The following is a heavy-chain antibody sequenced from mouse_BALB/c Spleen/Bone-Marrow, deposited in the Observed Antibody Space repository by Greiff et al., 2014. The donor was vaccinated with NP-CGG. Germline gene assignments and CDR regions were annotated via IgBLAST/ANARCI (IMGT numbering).Heavy chain of an antibody. V-gene: IGHV4-1*02. J-gene: IGHJ1*01. D-gene: IGHD1-1*01. Sequence: EVQLVESGGGLVQPGGSLKLSCAASGFDFSRYWMSWVRQAPGKGLEWIGEINPDSSTIDYTPSLKDKFIISRDNAKNTLYLQMSKVRSEDTALYYCARLNYYGNLFVWGAGTTVTVSS. CDR3: ARLNYYGNLFV. CDR2: INPDSSTI. CDR1: GFDFSRYW.